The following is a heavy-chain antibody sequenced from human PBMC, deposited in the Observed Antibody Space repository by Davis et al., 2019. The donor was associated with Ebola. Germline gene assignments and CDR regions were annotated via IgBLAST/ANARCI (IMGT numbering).Heavy chain of an antibody. V-gene: IGHV5-10-1*04. D-gene: IGHD5-24*01. CDR1: GYSFTSYW. CDR3: ARQESLYGYSDS. Sequence: GGSLRLSCKGSGYSFTSYWIGWVRQMPGKGLEWMGRIDPSDSYTNYSPSFEGQVTLSADRSISTAYLQWSSLKASDTAMYYCARQESLYGYSDSWGQGTLVTVSS. J-gene: IGHJ4*02. CDR2: IDPSDSYT.